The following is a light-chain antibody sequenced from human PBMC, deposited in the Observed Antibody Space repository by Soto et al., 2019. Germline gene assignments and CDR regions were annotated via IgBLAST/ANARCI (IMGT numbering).Light chain of an antibody. CDR1: QGISSW. J-gene: IGKJ5*01. CDR3: QQLDSTPIT. Sequence: DIQMTQSPTSVYASGGDRVTITCRASQGISSWLAWYQQKPGEAPKLLISIASILQSGVPSRFSGSGSGTDFVLTISSLQPEDSATSYYQQLDSTPITFGRGTRLEIK. CDR2: IAS. V-gene: IGKV1-12*01.